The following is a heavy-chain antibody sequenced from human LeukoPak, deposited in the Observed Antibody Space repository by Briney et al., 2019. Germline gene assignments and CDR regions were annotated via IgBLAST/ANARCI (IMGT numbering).Heavy chain of an antibody. J-gene: IGHJ6*03. Sequence: SETLSLTCTVSGYSISSTYYWAWIRQPPGKGLEWIGTIYHSGSTYYNPSLKSRVTISVDTSKNQFSLNLTSLTAADTAVYYCARDRKYYYHMDVWGKGTTVTVSS. D-gene: IGHD1-14*01. CDR3: ARDRKYYYHMDV. CDR2: IYHSGST. V-gene: IGHV4-38-2*02. CDR1: GYSISSTYY.